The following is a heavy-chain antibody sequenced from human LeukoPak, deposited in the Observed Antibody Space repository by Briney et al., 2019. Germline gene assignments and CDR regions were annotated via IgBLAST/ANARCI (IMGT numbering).Heavy chain of an antibody. V-gene: IGHV3-23*01. D-gene: IGHD3-16*01. Sequence: GGSLRLSCAASGFTFSSYAMSWVRQAPGKGLEWVSAISGSGGSTYYADSVQGRFTISSDNSKNTLYLQMNSLRAEDTAVYYCATPSTKITRLFVPWGQRTVVTVSS. CDR3: ATPSTKITRLFVP. J-gene: IGHJ5*02. CDR2: ISGSGGST. CDR1: GFTFSSYA.